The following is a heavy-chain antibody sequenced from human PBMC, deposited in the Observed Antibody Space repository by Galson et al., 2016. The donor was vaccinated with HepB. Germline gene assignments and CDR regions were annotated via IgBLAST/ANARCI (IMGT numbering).Heavy chain of an antibody. CDR1: DGSFSSNY. V-gene: IGHV4-34*01. CDR3: ARTEFGEVATTSSMVGY. CDR2: VSHSWST. D-gene: IGHD3-10*02. Sequence: EPLSLPCGVYDGSFSSNYWAWIRQSPGNGLEWIGEVSHSWSTNYNPSLKRRVTISVDTSKDQLTLKMSSVTAADSAVYYCARTEFGEVATTSSMVGYWGQGTLVTVSS. J-gene: IGHJ4*02.